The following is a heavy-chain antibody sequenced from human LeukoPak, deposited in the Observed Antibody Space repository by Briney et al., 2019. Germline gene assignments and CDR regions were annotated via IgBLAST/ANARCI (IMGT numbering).Heavy chain of an antibody. V-gene: IGHV1-18*01. J-gene: IGHJ4*02. Sequence: ASVKVSCEASGYTFTSYGISWVRQAPGQGLEWMGWISAYNGNTNYAQKLQGRVTMTTDTSTSTAYMELRSLRSDDTAVYYCARDLTPTTVTTFYYWGQGTLVTVSS. CDR2: ISAYNGNT. D-gene: IGHD4-17*01. CDR3: ARDLTPTTVTTFYY. CDR1: GYTFTSYG.